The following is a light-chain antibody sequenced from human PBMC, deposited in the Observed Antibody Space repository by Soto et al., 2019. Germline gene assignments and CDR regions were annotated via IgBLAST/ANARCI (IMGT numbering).Light chain of an antibody. CDR1: QGISSR. CDR3: HQSNSFTLT. CDR2: AAS. V-gene: IGKV1-12*01. J-gene: IGKJ4*01. Sequence: DIQMTQSPSSVSASVGDRVTITCRASQGISSRLAWYQQKPGKAPNLLIYAASSLQSGVPSRFSGSGSETDFTLTIGSLQPEDFATYYCHQSNSFTLTFCGGTKVEIK.